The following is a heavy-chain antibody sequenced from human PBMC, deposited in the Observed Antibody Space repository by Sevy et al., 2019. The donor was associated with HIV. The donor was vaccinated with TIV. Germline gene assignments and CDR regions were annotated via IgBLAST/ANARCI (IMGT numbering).Heavy chain of an antibody. Sequence: GGSLRLSCRASGFNFGDYPMRWFRQAPGKGLAWVGFIRSKASGGTTQYAASVKGRFTISRDDSESIAYLQMNSLKIEDTAVYYCSKGGSGTGWFDPWGQGTLVTVSS. CDR3: SKGGSGTGWFDP. CDR2: IRSKASGGTT. CDR1: GFNFGDYP. V-gene: IGHV3-49*03. J-gene: IGHJ5*02. D-gene: IGHD3-10*01.